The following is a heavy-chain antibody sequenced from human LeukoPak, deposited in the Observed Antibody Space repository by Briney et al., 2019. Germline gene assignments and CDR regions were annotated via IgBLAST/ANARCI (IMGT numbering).Heavy chain of an antibody. CDR3: ARAAGPYNWFDP. J-gene: IGHJ5*02. CDR2: IYYSGST. V-gene: IGHV4-59*01. CDR1: GGSISSYY. Sequence: SETLSLTCTVSGGSISSYYWSWLRQPPGKGLEWIGYIYYSGSTNYNPSLKSRVTISVDTSKNQFSLKLSSVTAADTAVYYCARAAGPYNWFDPWGQGTLVTVSS. D-gene: IGHD6-19*01.